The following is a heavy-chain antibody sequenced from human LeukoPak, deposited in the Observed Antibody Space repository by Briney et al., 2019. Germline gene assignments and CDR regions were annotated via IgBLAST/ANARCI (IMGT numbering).Heavy chain of an antibody. V-gene: IGHV4-34*01. D-gene: IGHD3-16*02. CDR1: GGSFSGYY. CDR2: INHSGST. Sequence: SETLSLTCAVYGGSFSGYYWSWIRQPPGKGLEWIGEINHSGSTNYNPSLKSRVTTSVDTSKNQFSLKLSSVTAADTAVYYCARDSMLSGRDYWGQGTLVTVSS. J-gene: IGHJ4*02. CDR3: ARDSMLSGRDY.